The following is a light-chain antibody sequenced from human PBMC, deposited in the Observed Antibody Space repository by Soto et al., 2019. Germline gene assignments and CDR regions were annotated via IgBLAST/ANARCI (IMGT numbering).Light chain of an antibody. J-gene: IGKJ1*01. Sequence: DIQMTQSPSTLSASVGDRVTITCRASQIINIRLAWYQQKLGQAPKRLIYKVSNLDSGVPSRFSGSGSGTEFTLTISSLQPDDFATYFCQQYHHYKTFGQGTKVEVK. CDR2: KVS. CDR1: QIINIR. V-gene: IGKV1-5*03. CDR3: QQYHHYKT.